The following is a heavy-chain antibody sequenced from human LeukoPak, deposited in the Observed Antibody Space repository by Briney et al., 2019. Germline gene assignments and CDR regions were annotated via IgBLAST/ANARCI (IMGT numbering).Heavy chain of an antibody. Sequence: PSETLSLTCTVSGGSISSGGYYWSWIRQHPGKGLEWIGYIYYSGSTYYNPSLKSRVTISVDTSKNQFSLKLSSVTAADTAVYYCAGAAAGRYYYYGMDVWGQGTTVTVSS. J-gene: IGHJ6*02. CDR3: AGAAAGRYYYYGMDV. V-gene: IGHV4-31*03. D-gene: IGHD6-13*01. CDR1: GGSISSGGYY. CDR2: IYYSGST.